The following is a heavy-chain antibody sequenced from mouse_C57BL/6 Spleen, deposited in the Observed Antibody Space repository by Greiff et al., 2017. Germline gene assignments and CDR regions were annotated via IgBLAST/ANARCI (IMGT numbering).Heavy chain of an antibody. CDR1: GYTFTSYW. D-gene: IGHD1-1*01. J-gene: IGHJ2*01. CDR3: AITTLVDY. CDR2: IDPSDSYT. V-gene: IGHV1-50*01. Sequence: QVQLQQPGAELVKPGASVKLSCKASGYTFTSYWMQWVKQRPGQGLEWIGEIDPSDSYTNYNQKFKGKATLTVDTSSSTAYMRLSSLTSEDSAVYYCAITTLVDYGGQGPTLPVST.